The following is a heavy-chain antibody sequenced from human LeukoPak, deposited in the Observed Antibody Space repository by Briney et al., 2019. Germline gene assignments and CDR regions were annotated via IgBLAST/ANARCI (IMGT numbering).Heavy chain of an antibody. J-gene: IGHJ4*02. D-gene: IGHD6-13*01. Sequence: GASVKVSCKASGYTFTGYYMHWVRQAPGQGLEWMGRINPNSGGTNYAQKFQGRVTMTRDTSISTAYMELSRLRSDDTAVYYCATLVAAAGNARPGWGQGTLVTVSS. CDR3: ATLVAAAGNARPG. V-gene: IGHV1-2*06. CDR1: GYTFTGYY. CDR2: INPNSGGT.